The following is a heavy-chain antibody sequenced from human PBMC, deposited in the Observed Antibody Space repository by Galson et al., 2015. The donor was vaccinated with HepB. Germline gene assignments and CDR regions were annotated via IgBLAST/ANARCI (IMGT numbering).Heavy chain of an antibody. CDR3: ARSGRPKNLTAVKFDP. V-gene: IGHV1-3*01. CDR1: GYTFTSYA. Sequence: SVKVSCKASGYTFTSYAMHWVRQAPGQRLEWMGWINAGNGNTKYSQKFQGRVTITRDTSASTAYMELSSLRSEDTAVYYCARSGRPKNLTAVKFDPWGQGTLVTVSS. CDR2: INAGNGNT. J-gene: IGHJ5*02. D-gene: IGHD4-17*01.